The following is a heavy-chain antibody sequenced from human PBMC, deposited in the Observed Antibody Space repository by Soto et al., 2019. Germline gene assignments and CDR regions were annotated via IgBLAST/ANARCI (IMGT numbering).Heavy chain of an antibody. CDR1: GGSVSSGSYY. V-gene: IGHV4-61*01. J-gene: IGHJ6*02. D-gene: IGHD2-21*02. Sequence: QVQLQESGPGLVKPSETLSLTCTVSGGSVSSGSYYWSWIRQPPGKGLEWIGYIYYSGSTNYNPSLKSRVTISVDTSKNQFSLKLSSVTAADTAVYYCARNIVVVTALGGMDVWGQGTTVTVSS. CDR2: IYYSGST. CDR3: ARNIVVVTALGGMDV.